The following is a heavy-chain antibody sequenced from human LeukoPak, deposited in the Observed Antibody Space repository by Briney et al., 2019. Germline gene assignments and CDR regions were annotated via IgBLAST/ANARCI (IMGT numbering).Heavy chain of an antibody. CDR1: GYTFSTYI. CDR3: ARANYGSGTRWLDP. CDR2: INAANGDT. D-gene: IGHD3-10*01. J-gene: IGHJ5*02. Sequence: GAIVKVSCKASGYTFSTYIVHWVRQAPGQRLEWMGCINAANGDTKYSQKFQGRVTITRDTPASTVYMELSSLRSEDTAVYYCARANYGSGTRWLDPWGQGTLVIVSS. V-gene: IGHV1-3*01.